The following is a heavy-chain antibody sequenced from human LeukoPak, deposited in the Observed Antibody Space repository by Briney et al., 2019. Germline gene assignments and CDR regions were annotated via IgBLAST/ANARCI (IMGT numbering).Heavy chain of an antibody. CDR1: GGSISNYY. CDR2: INHSGST. CDR3: ARRPWLVPFDY. Sequence: SETLSLTCTVSGGSISNYYWSWIRQPPGKGLEWIEEINHSGSTNYNPSIKSRVTISVDTPKNQFSLKLSSVTAADTAVYYCARRPWLVPFDYWGQGTLVTVSS. V-gene: IGHV4-34*01. D-gene: IGHD6-19*01. J-gene: IGHJ4*02.